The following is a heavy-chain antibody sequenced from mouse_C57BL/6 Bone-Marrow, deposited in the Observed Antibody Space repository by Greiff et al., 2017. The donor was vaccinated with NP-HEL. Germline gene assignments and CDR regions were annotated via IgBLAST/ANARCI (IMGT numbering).Heavy chain of an antibody. CDR3: ARFYGGLAWFAY. D-gene: IGHD1-1*02. CDR1: GYTFTSYW. CDR2: IDPSDSYT. Sequence: QVQLQQPGAELVKPGASVKLSCKASGYTFTSYWMQWVKQRPGQGLEWIGEIDPSDSYTNYNQKFKGKATLTVDTSSSTAYMQLSSLTSEDSAVYYCARFYGGLAWFAYWGQGTLVTVSA. V-gene: IGHV1-50*01. J-gene: IGHJ3*01.